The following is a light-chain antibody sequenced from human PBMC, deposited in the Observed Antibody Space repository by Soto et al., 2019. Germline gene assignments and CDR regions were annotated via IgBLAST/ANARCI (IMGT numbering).Light chain of an antibody. CDR2: GNS. J-gene: IGLJ3*02. Sequence: QAVVTQPPSVSGAPGQRVTISCTGSSSNIGAGYDVHWYQQLPETAPKLLIYGNSNRPSGVPDRFSGSKSGTSASLAITGLQAEDEADYYCSSYTTSTTRVFGGGTKLTVL. V-gene: IGLV1-40*01. CDR3: SSYTTSTTRV. CDR1: SSNIGAGYD.